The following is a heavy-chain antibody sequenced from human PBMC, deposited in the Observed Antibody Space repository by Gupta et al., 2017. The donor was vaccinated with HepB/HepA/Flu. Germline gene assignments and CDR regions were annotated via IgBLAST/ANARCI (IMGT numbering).Heavy chain of an antibody. V-gene: IGHV4-4*02. CDR3: ARDSGYDLVGDYYYYYGMDV. CDR1: GGSISSSNW. D-gene: IGHD5-12*01. Sequence: QVQLQESGPGLVKPSGTLSLTCAVSGGSISSSNWWSWVRQPPGKGLEWIGEIYHSGSTNYNPSLKSRVTISVDKSKNQFSLKLSSVTAADTAVYYCARDSGYDLVGDYYYYYGMDVWGQGTTVTVSS. J-gene: IGHJ6*02. CDR2: IYHSGST.